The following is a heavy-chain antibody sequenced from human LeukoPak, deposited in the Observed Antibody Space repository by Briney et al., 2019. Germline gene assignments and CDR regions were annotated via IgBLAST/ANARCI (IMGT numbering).Heavy chain of an antibody. J-gene: IGHJ4*02. V-gene: IGHV3-66*01. D-gene: IGHD3-22*01. CDR1: GFTVSSNY. Sequence: GGSLRLSCAASGFTVSSNYMSWVRQAPGKGLEWVSVIYSGGSTYYADSVKGRFTISRDNSKNTLYLQMNSLRAEDTAVYYCARYYYDSSGYDYWGQGTLVTVSS. CDR3: ARYYYDSSGYDY. CDR2: IYSGGST.